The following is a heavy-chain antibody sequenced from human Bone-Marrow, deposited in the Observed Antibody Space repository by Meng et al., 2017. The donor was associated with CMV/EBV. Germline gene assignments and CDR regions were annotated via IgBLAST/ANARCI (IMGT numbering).Heavy chain of an antibody. V-gene: IGHV4-34*01. D-gene: IGHD1-20*01. Sequence: SETLSLTCAVYGGSFSGYYWSWIRQPPGKGLEWIGEINHSGSTNYNPSLKSRVTISVDTSKNQFSLKLSSVTAADTAVYYCARGIGWTIITLTRGSKAYAFCGQGTMVTVSS. CDR1: GGSFSGYY. CDR2: INHSGST. J-gene: IGHJ3*01. CDR3: ARGIGWTIITLTRGSKAYAF.